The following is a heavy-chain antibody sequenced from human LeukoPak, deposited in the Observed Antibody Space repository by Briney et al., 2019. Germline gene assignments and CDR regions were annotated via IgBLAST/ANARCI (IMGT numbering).Heavy chain of an antibody. D-gene: IGHD3-10*01. CDR3: ARGLITMVREDAFDI. CDR1: GGSFSGYY. CDR2: INHSGST. J-gene: IGHJ3*02. V-gene: IGHV4-34*01. Sequence: SETLSLTCAVYGGSFSGYYWSWIRQPPGKGLEWIGEINHSGSTNYNPSLTSRVTISVDTSKNQFSLKLSSVTAADTAVYYCARGLITMVREDAFDIWGQGTMVTVSS.